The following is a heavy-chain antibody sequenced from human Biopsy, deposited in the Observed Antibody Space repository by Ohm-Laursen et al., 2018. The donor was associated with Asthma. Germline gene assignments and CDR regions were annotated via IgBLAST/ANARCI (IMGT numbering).Heavy chain of an antibody. J-gene: IGHJ6*02. D-gene: IGHD3-10*01. CDR1: GYTVNSAG. CDR2: ISVYNGNT. V-gene: IGHV1-18*01. Sequence: SVKVSCKTSGYTVNSAGITWARQAPGQGLEWMGWISVYNGNTKVAQKLQDRVTMITDTSTSTAYMELRSLRSDGTAVYFCARAVDYSHYYGIDVWGQGTTVTVS. CDR3: ARAVDYSHYYGIDV.